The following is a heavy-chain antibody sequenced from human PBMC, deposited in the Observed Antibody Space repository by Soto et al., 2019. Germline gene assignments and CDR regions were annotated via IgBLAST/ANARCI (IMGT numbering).Heavy chain of an antibody. V-gene: IGHV1-8*01. Sequence: ASVKVSCKASGYTFTSYDINWVLQATGQGLEWMGWMNPNSGNTGYAQKFQGRVTMTRNTSISTAYMELSSLRSEDTAVYYCARGRWDFWSGYYTPYYGMDVWGQGTTVTVSS. D-gene: IGHD3-3*01. CDR1: GYTFTSYD. CDR3: ARGRWDFWSGYYTPYYGMDV. CDR2: MNPNSGNT. J-gene: IGHJ6*02.